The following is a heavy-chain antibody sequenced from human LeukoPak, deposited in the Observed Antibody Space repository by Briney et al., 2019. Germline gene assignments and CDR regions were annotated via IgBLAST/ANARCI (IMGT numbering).Heavy chain of an antibody. Sequence: GGSLRLSCAASGFTFWNYVRQWVRQAPGKGLEWVAVISYDGSNKDYAESVKGRFTISRDNSKNTVYLQMNSLRPEDTAVFYCAKVSGFKITFGGVIDWGQGTPVTVSS. J-gene: IGHJ4*02. CDR2: ISYDGSNK. V-gene: IGHV3-30*18. D-gene: IGHD3-16*02. CDR1: GFTFWNYV. CDR3: AKVSGFKITFGGVID.